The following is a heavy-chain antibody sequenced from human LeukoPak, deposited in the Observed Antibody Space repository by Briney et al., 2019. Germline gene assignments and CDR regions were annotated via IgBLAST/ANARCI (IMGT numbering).Heavy chain of an antibody. CDR3: ASGLKWELHSVLYYYGMDV. D-gene: IGHD1-26*01. CDR2: MNPNSGNT. V-gene: IGHV1-8*01. J-gene: IGHJ6*02. CDR1: GYTFSSYD. Sequence: GASVKVSCKASGYTFSSYDINWVRQATGQGLEWMGWMNPNSGNTGYAQKFQGRVTMTRNTSISTAYMELSSLRSEDTAVYYCASGLKWELHSVLYYYGMDVWGQGTTVTVSS.